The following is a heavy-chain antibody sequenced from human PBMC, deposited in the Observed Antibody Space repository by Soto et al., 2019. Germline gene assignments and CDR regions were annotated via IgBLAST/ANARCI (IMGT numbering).Heavy chain of an antibody. CDR3: ARDFGVGATIDAFDI. Sequence: GGSLRLSCAASGFTFSSYSMNWVRQAPGKGLEWVSYISSSSSTIYYADSVKGRFTISRDNAKNSLYLQMNSLRDEDTAVYYCARDFGVGATIDAFDIWGQGTMVTVS. J-gene: IGHJ3*02. V-gene: IGHV3-48*02. CDR2: ISSSSSTI. CDR1: GFTFSSYS. D-gene: IGHD1-26*01.